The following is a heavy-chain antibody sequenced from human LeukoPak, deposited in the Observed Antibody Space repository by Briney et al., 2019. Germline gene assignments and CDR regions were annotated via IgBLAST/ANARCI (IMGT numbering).Heavy chain of an antibody. V-gene: IGHV3-74*01. CDR3: ARVLNYYDSSGYYFSY. CDR2: INSDGSTT. J-gene: IGHJ4*02. CDR1: GFTLSSYW. D-gene: IGHD3-22*01. Sequence: PGGSLRLSCAASGFTLSSYWMHWVRQAPGKGLVWVSRINSDGSTTSYADSVKGRFTISRDNAKNTLYLQMNSLRAEDTAVYYCARVLNYYDSSGYYFSYWGQGTLVTVSS.